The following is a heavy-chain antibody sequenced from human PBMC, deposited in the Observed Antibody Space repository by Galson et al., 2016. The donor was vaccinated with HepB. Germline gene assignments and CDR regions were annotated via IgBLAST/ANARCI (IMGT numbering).Heavy chain of an antibody. D-gene: IGHD6-6*01. CDR2: ISGNGYST. CDR3: ARDPRGITARLRGDHTGGFDR. V-gene: IGHV3-23*01. CDR1: GFTFSSYA. J-gene: IGHJ5*02. Sequence: SLRLSCAASGFTFSSYAMSWIRQAPGKGLEWVSAISGNGYSTYYADSVKGRFAISRDNSKNTLYLQMNSLRAEDTAVYYCARDPRGITARLRGDHTGGFDRWGQGTLVTVSS.